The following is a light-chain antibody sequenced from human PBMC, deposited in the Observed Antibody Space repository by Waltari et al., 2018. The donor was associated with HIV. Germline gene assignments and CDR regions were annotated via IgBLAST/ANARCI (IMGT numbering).Light chain of an antibody. CDR1: QSLLYSANNKNY. J-gene: IGKJ1*01. V-gene: IGKV4-1*01. CDR3: HQYFSAPWT. Sequence: DIVMTQSPDSLAVSLGERAPINCKPSQSLLYSANNKNYLAWSQQKPGQPPKLLIYWASTRESGVPDRFSGSGSGTDFTLTISSLQADDVAVYYCHQYFSAPWTFGQGTKVEIK. CDR2: WAS.